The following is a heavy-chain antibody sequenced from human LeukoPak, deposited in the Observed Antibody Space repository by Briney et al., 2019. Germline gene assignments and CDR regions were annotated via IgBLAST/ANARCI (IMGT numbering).Heavy chain of an antibody. V-gene: IGHV4-4*02. D-gene: IGHD6-19*01. CDR3: ARHRAVAGPLDFDY. CDR2: VNLQGST. J-gene: IGHJ4*02. CDR1: GGSITSTNY. Sequence: SGTLSLTCGVSGGSITSTNYWTWVRQPPGKGLEWIGEVNLQGSTNYNPSLMGRVAISVDMSENHISLQLTSVTAADTAVYYCARHRAVAGPLDFDYWGQGTLVTVSS.